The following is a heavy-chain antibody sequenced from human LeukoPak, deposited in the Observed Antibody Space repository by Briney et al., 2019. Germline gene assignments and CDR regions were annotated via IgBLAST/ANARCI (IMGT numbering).Heavy chain of an antibody. V-gene: IGHV4-30-4*08. CDR3: ARDLGVATMGLDAFDI. CDR1: GGSISNYY. J-gene: IGHJ3*02. Sequence: SSQTLSLTCTVSGGSISNYYWSWIRQPPGKGLEWIGYIYYSGSTYYNPSLKSRVTISVDTSKNQFSLKLSSVTAADTAVYYCARDLGVATMGLDAFDIWGQGIMVTVSS. D-gene: IGHD5-12*01. CDR2: IYYSGST.